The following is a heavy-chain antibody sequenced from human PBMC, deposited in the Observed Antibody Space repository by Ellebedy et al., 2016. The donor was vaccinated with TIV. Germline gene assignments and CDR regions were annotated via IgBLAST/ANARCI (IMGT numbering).Heavy chain of an antibody. J-gene: IGHJ4*02. Sequence: AASVKVSCKASGGTFGSYVISWVRQAPGQGLEWMGGIIPMFGTANSAQKFQGRVTITADESTSTAYMELSSLRSEDTAVYYCARNWRAFDYWGQGTLVTVSS. CDR1: GGTFGSYV. V-gene: IGHV1-69*13. CDR2: IIPMFGTA. CDR3: ARNWRAFDY. D-gene: IGHD3-3*01.